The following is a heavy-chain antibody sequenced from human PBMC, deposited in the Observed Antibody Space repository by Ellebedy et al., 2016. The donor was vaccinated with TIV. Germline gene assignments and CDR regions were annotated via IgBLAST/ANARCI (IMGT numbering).Heavy chain of an antibody. V-gene: IGHV3-11*06. J-gene: IGHJ4*02. D-gene: IGHD5-12*01. CDR1: GFTFSDYY. CDR2: ISTSSSYT. Sequence: GESLKISCVASGFTFSDYYMSWIRQAPGKGLEWVSTISTSSSYTKYADSVKGRFTVSRDDAKNSLYLHMNSLKAEDTAVYYCARDRGYDTFDYWGQGILVTVSS. CDR3: ARDRGYDTFDY.